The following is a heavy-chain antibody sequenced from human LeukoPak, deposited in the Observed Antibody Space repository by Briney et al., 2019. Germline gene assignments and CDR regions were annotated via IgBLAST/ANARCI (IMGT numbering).Heavy chain of an antibody. D-gene: IGHD3-9*01. Sequence: SETLSLTCSVSGGSMNSYYWSWIRQSPGKGLEWIGYIYYSGSTNYNPSLKSRVTISVDTSKNQFSLKLSSVTAADTAVHYCARHVWLQPFDYWGQGTLVTVSS. CDR1: GGSMNSYY. V-gene: IGHV4-59*08. CDR2: IYYSGST. J-gene: IGHJ4*02. CDR3: ARHVWLQPFDY.